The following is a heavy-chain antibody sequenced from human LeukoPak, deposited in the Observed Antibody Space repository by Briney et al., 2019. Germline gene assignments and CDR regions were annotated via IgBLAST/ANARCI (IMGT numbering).Heavy chain of an antibody. D-gene: IGHD3-10*01. Sequence: GGSLRLSCAASGFTFSSYAMHWVRQAPGKGLEWVAVISYDGSNKYYADSVKGRFTISRDNSKNTLYLQMNSLRAEDTAVYYCARGDVDPRGYYFDYWGQGTLVTVSS. CDR1: GFTFSSYA. J-gene: IGHJ4*02. V-gene: IGHV3-30-3*01. CDR2: ISYDGSNK. CDR3: ARGDVDPRGYYFDY.